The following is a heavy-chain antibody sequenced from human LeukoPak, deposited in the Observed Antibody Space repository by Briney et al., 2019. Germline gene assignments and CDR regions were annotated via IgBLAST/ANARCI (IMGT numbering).Heavy chain of an antibody. CDR2: ISVTGGTT. J-gene: IGHJ4*02. CDR3: AKSFGPVIAAAGTGAD. D-gene: IGHD6-13*01. V-gene: IGHV3-23*01. CDR1: GFAFSRYD. Sequence: GGTLRLSCAASGFAFSRYDMSWVRQAPGKGLEWVSTISVTGGTTFYAESVKGRFTISRDNSKNTLYLQMNSLRAEDTAVYYCAKSFGPVIAAAGTGADWGQGTLVTVSS.